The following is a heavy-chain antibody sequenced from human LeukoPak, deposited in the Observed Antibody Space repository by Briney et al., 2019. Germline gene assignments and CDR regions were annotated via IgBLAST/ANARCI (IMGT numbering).Heavy chain of an antibody. CDR1: GVSISSSSYY. J-gene: IGHJ6*02. Sequence: SETLSLTCTVSGVSISSSSYYWGWIRQPPGKGLEWIGSIYYSGSTYYNPSLKRRVTISVDTSKTQFSLKLSSVTAADTAVYYCASHTAYSSSSPRSWFSHYGMDVWGQGTTVTVSS. D-gene: IGHD6-13*01. V-gene: IGHV4-39*01. CDR2: IYYSGST. CDR3: ASHTAYSSSSPRSWFSHYGMDV.